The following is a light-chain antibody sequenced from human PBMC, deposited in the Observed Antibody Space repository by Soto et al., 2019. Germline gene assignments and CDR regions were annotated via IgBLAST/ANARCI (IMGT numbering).Light chain of an antibody. CDR1: QSISSY. CDR2: AAS. Sequence: DIQMTQSPSSLSASVGDRFTITCRSSQSISSYLNWYQQKPGKAPKLLIYAASSLQSGVPSRFSGSGSGTDFTLTISSLQPEDFAVYYCQQYGSSSKITFGQGTRLEIK. J-gene: IGKJ5*01. CDR3: QQYGSSSKIT. V-gene: IGKV1-39*01.